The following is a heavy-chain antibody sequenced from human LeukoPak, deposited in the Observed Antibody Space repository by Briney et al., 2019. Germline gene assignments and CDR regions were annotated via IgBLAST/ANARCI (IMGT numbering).Heavy chain of an antibody. CDR2: IYYSGST. V-gene: IGHV4-30-4*01. Sequence: PSQTLSLTCTVSGGSISSGDYYWSWIRQPPEKGLEWIGYIYYSGSTNYNPSLKSRVTISVDTSKNQFSLRLSSVTAADTAVYYCARHRDYYYYGMDVWGQGTTVTVSS. CDR3: ARHRDYYYYGMDV. CDR1: GGSISSGDYY. D-gene: IGHD1-14*01. J-gene: IGHJ6*02.